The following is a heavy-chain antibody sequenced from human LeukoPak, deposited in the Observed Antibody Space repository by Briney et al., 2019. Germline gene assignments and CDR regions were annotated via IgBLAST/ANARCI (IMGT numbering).Heavy chain of an antibody. V-gene: IGHV3-21*05. Sequence: GGSLRLSCAASGFIFSQYSMNWVRQAPGKGLEWVSYISSSSSYTNYADSVKGRFTISRDNAKNSLYLQMNSPRAEDTAVYYCATSSSSSLGGMDVWGQGTTVTVSS. D-gene: IGHD6-6*01. CDR2: ISSSSSYT. CDR3: ATSSSSSLGGMDV. CDR1: GFIFSQYS. J-gene: IGHJ6*02.